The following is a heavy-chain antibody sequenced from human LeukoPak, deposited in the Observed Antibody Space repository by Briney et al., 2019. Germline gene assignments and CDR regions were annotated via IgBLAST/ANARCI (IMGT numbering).Heavy chain of an antibody. Sequence: GASVKVSCKASGYTFTSYGISWVRQAPGKGLEWMGGFDPDDGETIYAQKFQGRVTMTGDTSTDTAYMELSSLRSEDTAVYYCATSIQGLTVHALSFDFWGRGTLVTVSS. CDR3: ATSIQGLTVHALSFDF. CDR2: FDPDDGET. D-gene: IGHD2-8*01. J-gene: IGHJ4*02. V-gene: IGHV1-24*01. CDR1: GYTFTSYG.